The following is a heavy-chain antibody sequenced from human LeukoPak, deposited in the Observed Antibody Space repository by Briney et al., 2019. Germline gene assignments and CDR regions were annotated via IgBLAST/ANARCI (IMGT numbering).Heavy chain of an antibody. Sequence: SQTLSLTCAISGDSVSSNSAAWNWIRQSPSRGLEWLGRTYYRSKWYNDYAVSVKSRITINPDTSKNQFSLKLSSVTDSDTAVYYCARGPMERPAGFDYWGQGTLVTVSS. CDR2: TYYRSKWYN. D-gene: IGHD1-1*01. J-gene: IGHJ4*02. V-gene: IGHV6-1*01. CDR3: ARGPMERPAGFDY. CDR1: GDSVSSNSAA.